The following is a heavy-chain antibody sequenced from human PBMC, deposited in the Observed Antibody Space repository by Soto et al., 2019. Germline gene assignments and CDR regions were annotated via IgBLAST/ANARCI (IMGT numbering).Heavy chain of an antibody. D-gene: IGHD3-22*01. V-gene: IGHV3-30*18. CDR3: AKDEYYYSRSGYYIFDS. CDR1: GFTFSAYG. Sequence: GGPLRLSCEVSGFTFSAYGMHWVRQAPGKGLEWVAAISHDGTNKNYGDSVKGRFTISRDNSKKTLYLQMNSLRPEDTALYYCAKDEYYYSRSGYYIFDSWGQGALVTVS. J-gene: IGHJ4*02. CDR2: ISHDGTNK.